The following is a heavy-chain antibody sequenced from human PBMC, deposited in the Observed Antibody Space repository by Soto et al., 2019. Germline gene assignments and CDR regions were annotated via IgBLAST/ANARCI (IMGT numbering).Heavy chain of an antibody. Sequence: EVQLVESGGGLVQPGGSLRLSCAASGFTFSSYWMHWVRQAPGKGLVWVSRVNSDGSSTSYADSVKGRFTISRDNAKNKLYLQMNSRRDEDTAVYYCARGYCSGCTCYNWFDPWGQGTLVTVSS. CDR2: VNSDGSST. J-gene: IGHJ5*02. V-gene: IGHV3-74*01. CDR1: GFTFSSYW. D-gene: IGHD2-15*01. CDR3: ARGYCSGCTCYNWFDP.